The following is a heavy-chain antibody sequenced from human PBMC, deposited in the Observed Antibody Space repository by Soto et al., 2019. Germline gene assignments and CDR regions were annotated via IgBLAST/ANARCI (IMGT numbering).Heavy chain of an antibody. D-gene: IGHD6-13*01. CDR3: ARTISAAGDY. V-gene: IGHV5-51*01. CDR2: IYPHDSDT. J-gene: IGHJ4*02. Sequence: GESLKISCKGSGYSVTTYWMGWVRQMPGKGLEWMGIIYPHDSDTRYSPSFQGQVTISADKSISTAYLQWSSLKASDTAMYYCARTISAAGDYWGQGTLVTVSS. CDR1: GYSVTTYW.